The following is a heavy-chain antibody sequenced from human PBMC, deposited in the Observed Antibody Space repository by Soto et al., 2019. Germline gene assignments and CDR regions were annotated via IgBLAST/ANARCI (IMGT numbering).Heavy chain of an antibody. CDR3: ARGGTTMYLVRSLLY. CDR1: GYTFTSYA. D-gene: IGHD3-10*02. CDR2: INAGNGNT. J-gene: IGHJ4*02. V-gene: IGHV1-3*01. Sequence: ASVKVSCKASGYTFTSYAMHWVRQAPGQRLEWMGWINAGNGNTKYSQKFQGRVTITRDTSASTAYMELSSLRSDDTAVYYCARGGTTMYLVRSLLYWGQGTLVTVSS.